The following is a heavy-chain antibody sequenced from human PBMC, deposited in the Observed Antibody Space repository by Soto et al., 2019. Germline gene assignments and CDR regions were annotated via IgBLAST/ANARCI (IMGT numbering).Heavy chain of an antibody. J-gene: IGHJ6*02. CDR2: ICTGGTT. CDR1: GGSISSFC. CDR3: ARVGSKSFYYATDV. V-gene: IGHV4-4*09. D-gene: IGHD4-4*01. Sequence: SETLSLTCAVSGGSISSFCWTWIRQPPGQGLEWIGYICTGGTTKYNPSLKSRVTMSVDTSKTQFSLKLTSVTAADTAVYYCARVGSKSFYYATDVWGQGTTVT.